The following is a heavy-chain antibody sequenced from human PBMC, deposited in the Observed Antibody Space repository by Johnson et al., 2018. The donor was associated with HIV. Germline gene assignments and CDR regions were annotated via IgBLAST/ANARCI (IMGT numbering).Heavy chain of an antibody. CDR1: GFTLSTYW. CDR2: IKQDGSEI. D-gene: IGHD3-10*01. Sequence: VQLVESGGGLVQPGGSLRLSCAASGFTLSTYWMSWVRQAPGKGLEWVANIKQDGSEIYCVDSVKGRFTISRDHAKNSLYLQRNSLRAEDTAVYYCARGGLLWFGHPADWGQGTMVTVSS. J-gene: IGHJ3*01. CDR3: ARGGLLWFGHPAD. V-gene: IGHV3-7*01.